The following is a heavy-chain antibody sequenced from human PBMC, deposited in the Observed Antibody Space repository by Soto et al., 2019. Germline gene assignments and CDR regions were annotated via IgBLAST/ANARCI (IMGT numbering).Heavy chain of an antibody. CDR1: GYSFTSYW. J-gene: IGHJ6*02. V-gene: IGHV5-51*01. CDR3: ARRGYSNYEGGDHYYYYGMDV. CDR2: IYPGDSDT. D-gene: IGHD4-4*01. Sequence: LKISCKGSGYSFTSYWIGWVRQMPGKGLEWMGIIYPGDSDTKYSPSFQGQVTISADKSISTAYLQWSSLKASDTAMYYCARRGYSNYEGGDHYYYYGMDVWGQGTTVTVSS.